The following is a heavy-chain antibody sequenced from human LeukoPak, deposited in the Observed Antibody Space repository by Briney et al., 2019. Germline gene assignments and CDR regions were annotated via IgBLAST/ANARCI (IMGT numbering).Heavy chain of an antibody. CDR2: IYSDGTR. J-gene: IGHJ4*02. CDR3: AKIKSGIDS. Sequence: GGSLRLSCAASGFSVSNNYTTWVRQAPGKGLEWVSVIYSDGTRYYPDSVKGRFTISRDNSKNTLYLQMNSLRVEDTAVYYCAKIKSGIDSWGQGTLVTVSS. D-gene: IGHD3-3*01. V-gene: IGHV3-53*01. CDR1: GFSVSNNY.